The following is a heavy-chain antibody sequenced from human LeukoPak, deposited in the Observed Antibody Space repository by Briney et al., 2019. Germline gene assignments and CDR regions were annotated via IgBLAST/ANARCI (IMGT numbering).Heavy chain of an antibody. CDR3: ARAEGYSSSWYFDY. Sequence: SETLSLTCSVSGGSISSYYWSWMRQPPGKGLEGIGYIYYSGSTNYNPSLKSRVTISVDTSKNQFSLKLSSVTAADTAVYYCARAEGYSSSWYFDYWGQGTLVTVSS. V-gene: IGHV4-59*01. J-gene: IGHJ4*02. CDR1: GGSISSYY. D-gene: IGHD6-13*01. CDR2: IYYSGST.